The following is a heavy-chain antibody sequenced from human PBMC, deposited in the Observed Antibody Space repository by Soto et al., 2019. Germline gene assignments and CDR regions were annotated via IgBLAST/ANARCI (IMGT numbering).Heavy chain of an antibody. CDR2: INPKFGDT. D-gene: IGHD3-10*02. V-gene: IGHV1-2*02. CDR1: GYTFTAYH. J-gene: IGHJ6*02. Sequence: QVRLVQSGAEVKEPGDSMRVSCEASGYTFTAYHIHWVRQAPGQGLEWMGWINPKFGDTGYAQDFQGRVSMTSDISISTVYMELSRLTSDDTAIYYCARNMDYYYGRGSGNGHGVWGQGTTVTVFS. CDR3: ARNMDYYYGRGSGNGHGV.